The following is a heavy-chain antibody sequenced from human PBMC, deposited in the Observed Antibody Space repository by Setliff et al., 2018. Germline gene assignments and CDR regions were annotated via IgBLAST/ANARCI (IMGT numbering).Heavy chain of an antibody. V-gene: IGHV4-4*08. CDR1: GGSISSYY. J-gene: IGHJ5*02. Sequence: PSETLSLTCTVSGGSISSYYWSWIRQPPWKGLEWIGYIYTSGSTNYNPSLKSRVTISLDTSKNQFSLKLASMTAADTAIYYCARAPQYTNYWYALSWFDPWGQGTLVTVSS. CDR2: IYTSGST. CDR3: ARAPQYTNYWYALSWFDP. D-gene: IGHD2-8*02.